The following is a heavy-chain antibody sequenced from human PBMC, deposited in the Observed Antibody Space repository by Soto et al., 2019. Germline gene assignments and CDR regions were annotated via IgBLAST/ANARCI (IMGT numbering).Heavy chain of an antibody. CDR1: GYTFTSYG. J-gene: IGHJ3*02. V-gene: IGHV1-18*01. Sequence: QVQLVQSGAEVKKPGASVKVSCKASGYTFTSYGISWVRQAPGQGLEWMGWISAYNGNTNYAQKLQGRVTMTTDTSTSTAYMELRSLGSDDTAVYYCARDFFGVVIKGNDAFDIWGQGTMVTVSS. D-gene: IGHD3-3*01. CDR3: ARDFFGVVIKGNDAFDI. CDR2: ISAYNGNT.